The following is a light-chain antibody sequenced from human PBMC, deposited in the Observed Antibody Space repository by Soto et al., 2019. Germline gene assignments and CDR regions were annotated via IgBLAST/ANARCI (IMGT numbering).Light chain of an antibody. CDR1: QSVISK. Sequence: IVLTQSPGTLSLSLGERATLSCRASQSVISKLAWYQQKTGQAPRVLIYGASSRATGIPDRFGGSGSGKDFTLTISILEPEVFAVYYCQQYGGSPRTFGQGTKLEI. CDR2: GAS. CDR3: QQYGGSPRT. V-gene: IGKV3-20*01. J-gene: IGKJ2*01.